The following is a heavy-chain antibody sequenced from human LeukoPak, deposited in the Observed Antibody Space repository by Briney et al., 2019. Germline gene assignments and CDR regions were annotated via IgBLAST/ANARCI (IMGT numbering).Heavy chain of an antibody. V-gene: IGHV3-49*04. J-gene: IGHJ4*02. CDR1: GFTFGDYA. Sequence: GGSLRLSCTASGFTFGDYAMSWVRQAPGKGLEWVGFIRSKAYGGTTEYAASVKGRFTISRDDSKSIGYLQMNSLKTEDTAVYYCTRSPVVVTAIPADYWGQGTLVTVSS. CDR3: TRSPVVVTAIPADY. D-gene: IGHD2-21*02. CDR2: IRSKAYGGTT.